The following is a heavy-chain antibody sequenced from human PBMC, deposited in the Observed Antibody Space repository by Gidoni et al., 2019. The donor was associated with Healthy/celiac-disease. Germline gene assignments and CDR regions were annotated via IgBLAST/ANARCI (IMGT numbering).Heavy chain of an antibody. J-gene: IGHJ2*01. D-gene: IGHD2-15*01. V-gene: IGHV3-13*01. CDR2: IGTAGDT. Sequence: EVQLVESGGGLVQPGGSLRLSCAASGFTFCSYDMHWVRQATGKGREWVSAIGTAGDTYYPGSVKGRFTISRENAKNSLYLQMNSLRAGDTAVYYCARYSDGFFDLWGRGTLVTVSS. CDR1: GFTFCSYD. CDR3: ARYSDGFFDL.